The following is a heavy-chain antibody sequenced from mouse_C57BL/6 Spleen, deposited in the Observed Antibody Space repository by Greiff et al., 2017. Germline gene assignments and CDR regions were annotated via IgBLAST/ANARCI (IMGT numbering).Heavy chain of an antibody. D-gene: IGHD2-10*01. V-gene: IGHV5-9-1*02. J-gene: IGHJ2*01. CDR3: TRERRSYYGKGEYYFDY. Sequence: EVQGVESGEGLVKPGGSLKLSCAASGFTFSSYAMSWVRQTPEKRLEWVAYISSGGDYIYYADTVKGRFTISRDNARNTLYLQMSRLKSEDTAMYYCTRERRSYYGKGEYYFDYGGQGTTLTVSS. CDR1: GFTFSSYA. CDR2: ISSGGDYI.